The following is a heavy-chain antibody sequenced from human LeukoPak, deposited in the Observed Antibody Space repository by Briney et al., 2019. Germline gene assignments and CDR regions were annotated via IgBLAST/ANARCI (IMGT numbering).Heavy chain of an antibody. CDR3: ARDWGCSSTSCYRVGNWFDP. Sequence: TSETLSLTCTVSGGSISSYYWSWIRQPAGKGLEWIGRIYTSGSTNYNPSLKSRVTMSVDTSKNQFSLKLSSVTAADTAVYYCARDWGCSSTSCYRVGNWFDPWGQGTLVTVSS. CDR2: IYTSGST. CDR1: GGSISSYY. J-gene: IGHJ5*02. D-gene: IGHD2-2*01. V-gene: IGHV4-4*07.